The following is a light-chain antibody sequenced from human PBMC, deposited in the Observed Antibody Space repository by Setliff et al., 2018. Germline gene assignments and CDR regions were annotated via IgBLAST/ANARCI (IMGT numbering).Light chain of an antibody. V-gene: IGLV6-57*01. CDR3: QSYDNSNPYV. CDR2: EDD. CDR1: SGSIASNY. J-gene: IGLJ1*01. Sequence: NFILTQPHSVSESPGKTVTISCTRSSGSIASNYVQWYQQRPGSSPTSVIYEDDQRPSGVPDRFSGSIDSSSNSASLTISGLETEDEADYYCQSYDNSNPYVFGTGTKVTVL.